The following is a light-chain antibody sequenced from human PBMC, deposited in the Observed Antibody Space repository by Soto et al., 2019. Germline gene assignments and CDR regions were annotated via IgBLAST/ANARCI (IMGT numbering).Light chain of an antibody. CDR2: GAS. CDR3: QQYNNWPRIT. V-gene: IGKV3-15*01. Sequence: VLTHSPGTLSLSPGERATLSCRASHSVSSNLAWYQQKPCQAPRLLIYGASTRATGIPARFSGSGSGTEFTLTISSLQSEDFAVYYCQQYNNWPRITFGQGTRLEIK. CDR1: HSVSSN. J-gene: IGKJ5*01.